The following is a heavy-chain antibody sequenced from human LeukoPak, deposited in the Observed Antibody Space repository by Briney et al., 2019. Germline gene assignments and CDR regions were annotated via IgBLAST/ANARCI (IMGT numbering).Heavy chain of an antibody. CDR1: GGTFSSYA. J-gene: IGHJ4*02. V-gene: IGHV1-69*13. Sequence: GASVKVSCKASGGTFSSYAISWVRQAPGQGLEWMGGIIPIFGTANYAQKFQGRVTITADESTSIAYMELSSLRSEDTAVYYCARGAELLRVRLTTRFDYWGQGTLVTVSS. CDR2: IIPIFGTA. D-gene: IGHD1-26*01. CDR3: ARGAELLRVRLTTRFDY.